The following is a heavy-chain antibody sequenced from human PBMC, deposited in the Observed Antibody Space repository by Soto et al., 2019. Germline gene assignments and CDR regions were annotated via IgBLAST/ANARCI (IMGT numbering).Heavy chain of an antibody. CDR3: ESWQQLVQGYYYYGMDV. CDR1: VFTCSGSA. J-gene: IGHJ6*02. D-gene: IGHD6-13*01. CDR2: IRSKANSYAT. Sequence: WWSLRLSCSASVFTCSGSAMHWFRQASGKGLEWVGRIRSKANSYATAYAASVKGRFTISRDDSKNTAYLQMNSLKTEDTAVYYCESWQQLVQGYYYYGMDVWGQGTTVTVSS. V-gene: IGHV3-73*01.